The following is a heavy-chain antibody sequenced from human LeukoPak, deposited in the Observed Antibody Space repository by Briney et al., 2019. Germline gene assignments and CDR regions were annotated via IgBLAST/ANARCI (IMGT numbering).Heavy chain of an antibody. CDR3: ARRGYYYDSTSAAFDP. Sequence: SETLSLTCTVSGGSISSYYWSWIRQPPGKGLEWIGYIYYSGSTNYNPSLKSRVTISVDTSKNQFSLKLRSVTAADTAVYYCARRGYYYDSTSAAFDPWGQGTLVTVSS. J-gene: IGHJ5*02. D-gene: IGHD3-22*01. CDR2: IYYSGST. CDR1: GGSISSYY. V-gene: IGHV4-59*08.